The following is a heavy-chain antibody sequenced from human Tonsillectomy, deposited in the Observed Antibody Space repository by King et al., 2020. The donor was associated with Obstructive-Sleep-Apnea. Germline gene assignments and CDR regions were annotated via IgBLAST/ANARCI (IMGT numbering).Heavy chain of an antibody. D-gene: IGHD2-8*02. Sequence: QLVQSGAEVKKTGASVKVSCKASGYTFSSYLIGWVRQAPGQGLECLGWISVYNGNKNYAQNVQGRVTMTTDTSTSTAYMELRSLRSDDTAVYYCARTDGAYCYGGICYQPFDHWGQGTLVTVSS. CDR3: ARTDGAYCYGGICYQPFDH. V-gene: IGHV1-18*04. CDR1: GYTFSSYL. J-gene: IGHJ4*02. CDR2: ISVYNGNK.